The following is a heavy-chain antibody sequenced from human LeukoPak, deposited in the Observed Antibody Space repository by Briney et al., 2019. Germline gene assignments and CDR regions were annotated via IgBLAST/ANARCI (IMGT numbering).Heavy chain of an antibody. J-gene: IGHJ4*02. CDR1: GFTFSSYS. V-gene: IGHV3-21*04. D-gene: IGHD3-22*01. Sequence: PGGSLRLSCAASGFTFSSYSMNWVRQAPGKGLEWVSSISSSSSYIYYADSVKGRFTISRDNPKNTLFLQMKSLRAEDTAVYFCAKRGVVIRVILVGFHKEAYYFDSWGQGALVTVSS. CDR2: ISSSSSYI. CDR3: AKRGVVIRVILVGFHKEAYYFDS.